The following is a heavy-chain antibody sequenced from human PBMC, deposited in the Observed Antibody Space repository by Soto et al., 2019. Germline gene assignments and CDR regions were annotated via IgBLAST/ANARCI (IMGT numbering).Heavy chain of an antibody. J-gene: IGHJ3*02. Sequence: SETLSLTCTVSGGSISSGNYYWSWIRQPPGKGLEWIGFISYSGSTYYNASLKSRVTISVDTSKNQFSLNLSFVTAADTAVYYFARRAHPTHHAFDIWGQGTMVPVSS. CDR3: ARRAHPTHHAFDI. V-gene: IGHV4-30-4*01. CDR1: GGSISSGNYY. CDR2: ISYSGST.